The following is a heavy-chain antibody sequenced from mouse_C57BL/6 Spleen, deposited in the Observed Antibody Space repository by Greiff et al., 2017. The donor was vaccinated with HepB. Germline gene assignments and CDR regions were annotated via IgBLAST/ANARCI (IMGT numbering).Heavy chain of an antibody. D-gene: IGHD1-1*01. CDR1: GFTFSDYY. CDR3: AREFTTVVEDWYFDV. J-gene: IGHJ1*03. CDR2: INYDGSST. Sequence: EVHLVESEGGLVQPGSSMKLSCTASGFTFSDYYMAWVRQVPEKGLEWVANINYDGSSTYYLDSLKSRIIISRDNAKNILYLQMSSLKTEDTATYYGAREFTTVVEDWYFDVWGKGTTLTVSS. V-gene: IGHV5-16*01.